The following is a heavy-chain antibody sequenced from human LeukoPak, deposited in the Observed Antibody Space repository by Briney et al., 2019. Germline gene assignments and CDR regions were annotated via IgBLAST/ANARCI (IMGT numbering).Heavy chain of an antibody. CDR2: INPNSGGT. CDR3: ARVGYSGSYYDAFDI. Sequence: ASVKVSCKASGYTFTVYYMHWVRQAPGQGLEWMGWINPNSGGTNNAQKFQGRVTMTRDTSISTAYMELSRLRSDDTAVYYCARVGYSGSYYDAFDIWGQGTMVTVSS. V-gene: IGHV1-2*02. CDR1: GYTFTVYY. D-gene: IGHD1-26*01. J-gene: IGHJ3*02.